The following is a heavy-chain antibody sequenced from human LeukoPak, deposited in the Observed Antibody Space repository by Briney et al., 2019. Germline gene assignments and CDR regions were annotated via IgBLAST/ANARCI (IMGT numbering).Heavy chain of an antibody. V-gene: IGHV3-23*01. D-gene: IGHD5-18*01. Sequence: GGSLRLSCAASGFTFSSYAMSWVRQAPGKGLEWVSGISGSGGSTYYADSVKGRFTISRDNSKNTLYLQMNSLRAEDTAVYYCAKHTGYSYVGSYYFDYWGQGTLVTVSS. CDR2: ISGSGGST. CDR3: AKHTGYSYVGSYYFDY. J-gene: IGHJ4*02. CDR1: GFTFSSYA.